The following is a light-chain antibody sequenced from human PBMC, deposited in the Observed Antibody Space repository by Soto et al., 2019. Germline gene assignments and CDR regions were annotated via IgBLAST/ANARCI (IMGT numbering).Light chain of an antibody. CDR2: CAS. CDR1: QKDSSN. Sequence: EIVMTHNPAALCRSGEERTTLWCTSNQKDSSNLAWYQQKPWQAPRLLIYCASTRATVVPARFSGSSCRPETIYVCGLVLTDDPAFHSMQQYNNLMGTFGQGTKLDIK. J-gene: IGKJ1*01. V-gene: IGKV3-15*01. CDR3: QQYNNLMGT.